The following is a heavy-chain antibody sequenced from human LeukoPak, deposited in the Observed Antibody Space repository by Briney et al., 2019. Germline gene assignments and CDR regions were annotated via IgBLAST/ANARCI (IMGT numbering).Heavy chain of an antibody. CDR2: IYDSGST. J-gene: IGHJ3*02. Sequence: SETLSLTCTVSGYSISSGYYWGWIRQPPGKGLECIGRIYDSGSTNYNPSLKSRVTMSIDTSKNQVSLKLNSVTAADTAVYYCAKSNGYGLVDIWGQGTMVTVSS. CDR1: GYSISSGYY. V-gene: IGHV4-38-2*02. D-gene: IGHD3-10*01. CDR3: AKSNGYGLVDI.